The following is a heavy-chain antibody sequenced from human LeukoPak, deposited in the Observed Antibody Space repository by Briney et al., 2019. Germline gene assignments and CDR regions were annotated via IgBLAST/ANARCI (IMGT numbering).Heavy chain of an antibody. CDR2: IYYSGST. D-gene: IGHD6-13*01. J-gene: IGHJ4*02. V-gene: IGHV4-59*08. Sequence: SETLSLTCTVSGGSISSYYWSWIRQPPGKGLEWIGYIYYSGSTNYNPSLKSRVTISVNTSKNQFSLKLSSVTAADTAVYYCARRGSSWRFDYWGQGTLVTVSS. CDR3: ARRGSSWRFDY. CDR1: GGSISSYY.